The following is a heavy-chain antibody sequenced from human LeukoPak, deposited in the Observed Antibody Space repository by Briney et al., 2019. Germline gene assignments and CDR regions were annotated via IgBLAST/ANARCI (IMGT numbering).Heavy chain of an antibody. CDR1: GVTITRHF. V-gene: IGHV4-59*11. CDR2: GFHTGRT. J-gene: IGHJ4*02. Sequence: SETLSLTCTVSGVTITRHFWTWIRQPPGKGLEWIGYGFHTGRTNYNPSLQSRVTISVDTSKNQFSLRLRSLTAADTAVYYCARGDENPPPEDWGQGILVTVSS. CDR3: ARGDENPPPED.